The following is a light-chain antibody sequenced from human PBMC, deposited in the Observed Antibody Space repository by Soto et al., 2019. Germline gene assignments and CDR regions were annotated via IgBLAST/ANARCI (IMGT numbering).Light chain of an antibody. CDR2: QAS. V-gene: IGKV1-5*03. Sequence: DIQMTQSPSTLSASVGDRVTITCRASQSISSWLAWYQQKPGKAPMLLIYQASSLESGVPSRFSGSGSGTEFNLTISSLQPDDFANYYCQQYNSYPWTFGQGTKVEIK. J-gene: IGKJ1*01. CDR3: QQYNSYPWT. CDR1: QSISSW.